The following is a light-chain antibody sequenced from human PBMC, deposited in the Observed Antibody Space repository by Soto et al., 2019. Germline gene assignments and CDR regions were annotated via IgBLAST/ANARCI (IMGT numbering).Light chain of an antibody. CDR2: DNN. V-gene: IGLV1-51*01. CDR1: GSNIGNNY. J-gene: IGLJ1*01. CDR3: GAWDNCLNAFV. Sequence: QSVLTQPPSVSAAPGQKVTISCSGSGSNIGNNYVSWYQHLPGTAPKVLIYDNNKRPSGIPDRFSGSRSGTSATLGITGLQTGDEADYYCGAWDNCLNAFVFGTGTKVTV.